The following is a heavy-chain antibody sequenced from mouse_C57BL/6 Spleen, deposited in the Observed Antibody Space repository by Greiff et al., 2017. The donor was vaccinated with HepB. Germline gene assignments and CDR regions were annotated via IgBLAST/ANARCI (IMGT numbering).Heavy chain of an antibody. D-gene: IGHD4-1*01. CDR3: ARAGNWGGDYAMDY. CDR1: GYTFTSYW. J-gene: IGHJ4*01. V-gene: IGHV1-69*01. CDR2: IDPSDSYT. Sequence: QVQLQQPGAELVMPGASVKLSCKASGYTFTSYWMHWVKQRPGQGLEWIGEIDPSDSYTNYNQKFKGKSTLTVDKSSSTAYMQLSSLTSEDSAVYYGARAGNWGGDYAMDYWGQGTSVTVSS.